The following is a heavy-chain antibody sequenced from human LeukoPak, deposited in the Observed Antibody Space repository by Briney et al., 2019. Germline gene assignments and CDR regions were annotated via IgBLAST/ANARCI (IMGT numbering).Heavy chain of an antibody. V-gene: IGHV4-59*01. J-gene: IGHJ5*02. CDR2: IYYSGSS. D-gene: IGHD3-22*01. Sequence: SVTLSLTCTVSGGSISSYYWSWIRQPPGKGLEWIGDIYYSGSSNYNPALKSRGTISVDTSKNQFSLKLSSVTAEDTAVYYCARVIVGDSSGEIRFDPWGQGTLVTVSS. CDR3: ARVIVGDSSGEIRFDP. CDR1: GGSISSYY.